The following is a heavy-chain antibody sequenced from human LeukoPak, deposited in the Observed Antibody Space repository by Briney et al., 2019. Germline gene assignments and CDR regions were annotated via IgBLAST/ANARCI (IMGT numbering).Heavy chain of an antibody. CDR2: INPNSGGT. V-gene: IGHV1-2*02. CDR3: ARSYGSGIEIDY. D-gene: IGHD3-10*01. CDR1: GYTFTGYY. J-gene: IGHJ4*02. Sequence: ASVKDSCKASGYTFTGYYMHWVRQAPGQGLEWMGWINPNSGGTNYAQKFQGRVTMTRDTSISTAYMELSRLRSDDTAVYYCARSYGSGIEIDYWGQGTLVTVSS.